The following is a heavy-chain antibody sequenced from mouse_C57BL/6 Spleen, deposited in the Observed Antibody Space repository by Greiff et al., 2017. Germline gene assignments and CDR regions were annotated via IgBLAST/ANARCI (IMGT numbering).Heavy chain of an antibody. V-gene: IGHV1-19*01. D-gene: IGHD2-4*01. CDR3: ARTDYDVGDFDY. Sequence: VQLKQSGPVLVKPGASVKMSCKASGYTFTDYYMNWVKQSHGKSLEWIGVINPYNGGTSYNQKFKGKATLTVDKSSSTAYMELNSLTSEDSAVYYCARTDYDVGDFDYWGQGTTLTVSS. CDR2: INPYNGGT. J-gene: IGHJ2*01. CDR1: GYTFTDYY.